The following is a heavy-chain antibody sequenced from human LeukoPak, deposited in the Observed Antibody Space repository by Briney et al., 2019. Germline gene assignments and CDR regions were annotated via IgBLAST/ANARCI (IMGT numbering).Heavy chain of an antibody. J-gene: IGHJ1*01. CDR1: GYTFSQYG. CDR3: ARDNSHFAYFAE. V-gene: IGHV1-18*01. Sequence: ASVKVSCKASGYTFSQYGICWVRQAPGQGLEWLGWIQPNSGNTEYAQKVQGRVTMTTDTSTRTAYMELRSLTSDDTAVYYCARDNSHFAYFAEWGPGTLVTVSS. D-gene: IGHD4-23*01. CDR2: IQPNSGNT.